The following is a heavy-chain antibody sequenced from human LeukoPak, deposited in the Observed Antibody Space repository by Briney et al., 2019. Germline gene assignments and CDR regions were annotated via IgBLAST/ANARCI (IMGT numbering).Heavy chain of an antibody. CDR3: ARAGYCSSTSCNRGVSPSDALFSY. V-gene: IGHV3-33*01. Sequence: GGSLRLSCAASGFTFSSYGMHWVRQAPGKGLEWVAVIWYDGSNKYYADSVKGRFTISRDNSTNTLYLQMNSLRAEDTAVYYCARAGYCSSTSCNRGVSPSDALFSYWGQGTLVTVSS. J-gene: IGHJ4*02. CDR1: GFTFSSYG. CDR2: IWYDGSNK. D-gene: IGHD2-2*02.